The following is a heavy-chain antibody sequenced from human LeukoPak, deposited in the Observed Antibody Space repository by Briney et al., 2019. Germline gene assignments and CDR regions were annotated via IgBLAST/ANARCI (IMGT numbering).Heavy chain of an antibody. D-gene: IGHD3-10*01. CDR1: GYTFTSYD. CDR2: ISAYNGNT. V-gene: IGHV1-18*01. J-gene: IGHJ4*02. Sequence: ASVKVSCKASGYTFTSYDISWVRQAPGQGLEWMGWISAYNGNTNYAQKLQGRVTMTTDTSTSTAYMELRSLRSDDTAVYYCARGPYVLLWFGEFPSCDYWGQGTLVAVSS. CDR3: ARGPYVLLWFGEFPSCDY.